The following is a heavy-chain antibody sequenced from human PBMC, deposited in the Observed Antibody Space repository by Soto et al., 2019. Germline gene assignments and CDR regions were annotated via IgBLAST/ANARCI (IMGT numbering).Heavy chain of an antibody. J-gene: IGHJ4*02. CDR3: ARGGPHFVLRFLEWLPSPDY. CDR1: GGSISSGGYY. V-gene: IGHV4-31*03. D-gene: IGHD3-3*01. CDR2: IYYSGST. Sequence: SETLSLTCTVSGGSISSGGYYWSWIRQHQGKGLEWIGYIYYSGSTYYNPSLKSRVTISVDTSKNQFSLKLSSVTAADTAVYYCARGGPHFVLRFLEWLPSPDYWGQGTLVTVSS.